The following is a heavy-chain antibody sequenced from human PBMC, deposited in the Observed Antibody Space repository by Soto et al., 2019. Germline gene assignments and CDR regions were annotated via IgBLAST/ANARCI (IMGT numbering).Heavy chain of an antibody. D-gene: IGHD3-22*01. J-gene: IGHJ4*02. CDR1: GFTFSIYA. V-gene: IGHV3-23*01. CDR2: MSRTGDNT. Sequence: EVQLLESGGGLVQPGESLRLSCAASGFTFSIYAMTWVRQSPGKGLEWVSSMSRTGDNTYYADSVKGRFTISRDNSKNTLYLQMSSLRAEDTAIYSGAQDQSNSNPLDYFDFWGPGTLVTVSS. CDR3: AQDQSNSNPLDYFDF.